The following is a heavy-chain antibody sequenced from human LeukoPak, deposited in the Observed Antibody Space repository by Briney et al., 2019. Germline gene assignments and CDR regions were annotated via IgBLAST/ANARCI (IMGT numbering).Heavy chain of an antibody. CDR3: ARLVATRTPKD. CDR2: IKQDGSEK. Sequence: GGSLRLSCAASGFTFSSYWMSWVRQAPGKGPEWVANIKQDGSEKYYVDSVKGRFTISRDNAKNSLYLQMNSLRAEDTAVYYCARLVATRTPKDWDQGTLVTVSS. V-gene: IGHV3-7*01. J-gene: IGHJ4*02. D-gene: IGHD5-12*01. CDR1: GFTFSSYW.